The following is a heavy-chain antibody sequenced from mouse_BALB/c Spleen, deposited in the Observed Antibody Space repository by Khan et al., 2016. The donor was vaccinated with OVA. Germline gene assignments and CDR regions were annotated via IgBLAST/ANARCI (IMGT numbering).Heavy chain of an antibody. D-gene: IGHD1-1*01. J-gene: IGHJ1*01. CDR2: IYPGDGRT. CDR1: GYTFIRYY. Sequence: QVQLQQSGPEVVKPGASVKMSCKTSGYTFIRYYIHWVKQRPEQGLEWIGWIYPGDGRTKYNEKFKGTTTLTADKSSTIAYILLSSLTSEDSAIYFCTRSNYGSYWYFDVWGAGTTVTVSS. V-gene: IGHV1S56*01. CDR3: TRSNYGSYWYFDV.